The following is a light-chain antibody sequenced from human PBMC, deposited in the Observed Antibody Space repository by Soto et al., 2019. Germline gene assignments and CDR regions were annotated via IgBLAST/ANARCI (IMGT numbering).Light chain of an antibody. Sequence: EIVLTQSPATLSLSPGERGTLSCRASESVTNYLAWYQQKPGQAPRLLVYDVSNRATGIPDRFSGSGSGTDFTLTISSLQPEDFATYYCQQSYSTLWTFGQGTKVDNK. CDR1: ESVTNY. CDR3: QQSYSTLWT. J-gene: IGKJ1*01. V-gene: IGKV3-11*01. CDR2: DVS.